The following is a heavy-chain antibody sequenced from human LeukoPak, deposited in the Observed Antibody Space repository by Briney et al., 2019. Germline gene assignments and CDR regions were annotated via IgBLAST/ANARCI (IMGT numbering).Heavy chain of an antibody. Sequence: SETLSLTCTVSGDSINSRSYYWGWIRQPPGKGLEWIGSIYYSGITYYNPSLKSRVTISVDTSENQFSLKLTSVTAADTAVYYCASQSRNYYQSGEFRTWIDYWGQGTLVTASS. CDR1: GDSINSRSYY. CDR3: ASQSRNYYQSGEFRTWIDY. CDR2: IYYSGIT. V-gene: IGHV4-39*01. J-gene: IGHJ4*02. D-gene: IGHD3-22*01.